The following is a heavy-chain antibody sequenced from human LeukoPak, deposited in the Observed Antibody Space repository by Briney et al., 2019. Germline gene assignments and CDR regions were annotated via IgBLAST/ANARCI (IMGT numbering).Heavy chain of an antibody. CDR1: GFAFSGYW. J-gene: IGHJ1*01. V-gene: IGHV3-7*01. CDR3: ARESTAGYNSSWYGFRN. D-gene: IGHD6-13*01. Sequence: GGSLRLSCAASGFAFSGYWMSWVRQAPGKGLEWVANINQDGSEKYYVDSVKGRFTISRDNAKNSLFLQMGSLRVEDTAVYYCARESTAGYNSSWYGFRNWGQGTLVSVSS. CDR2: INQDGSEK.